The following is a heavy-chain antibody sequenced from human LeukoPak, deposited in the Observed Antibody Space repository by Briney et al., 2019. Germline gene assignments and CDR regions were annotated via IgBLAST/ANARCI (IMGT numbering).Heavy chain of an antibody. CDR1: GFTFSSYT. J-gene: IGHJ4*02. CDR2: MSYDGSDN. CDR3: ARRQYRSSWYYFDY. Sequence: GGSLRLSCAASGFTFSSYTMHWVRQAPGKGLEGGAVMSYDGSDNYYADSVKGRFTISRDNSRTTVYLQMNSLRAEDTAVYYCARRQYRSSWYYFDYWGQGTLVTVSS. V-gene: IGHV3-30*07. D-gene: IGHD6-13*01.